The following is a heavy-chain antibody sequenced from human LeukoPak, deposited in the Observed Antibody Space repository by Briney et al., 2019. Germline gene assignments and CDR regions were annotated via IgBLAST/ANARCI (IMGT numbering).Heavy chain of an antibody. CDR3: ARVDDTSGYFYKFDY. D-gene: IGHD3-22*01. Sequence: SQTLSLTCTVSGSSISSGGYYWSWIPQHPGKGLEWIGYIYYSGSTYYNPSLKSRVTISVDTSKNQFSLKLPSVTAADTAVYYCARVDDTSGYFYKFDYWGQGTLVTVFS. J-gene: IGHJ4*02. CDR2: IYYSGST. V-gene: IGHV4-31*03. CDR1: GSSISSGGYY.